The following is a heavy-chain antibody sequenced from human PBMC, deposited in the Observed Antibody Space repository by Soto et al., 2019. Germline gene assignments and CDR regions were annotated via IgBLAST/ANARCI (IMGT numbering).Heavy chain of an antibody. CDR3: ASRPSIAARHHRNWFDP. CDR1: EFTFGGYS. V-gene: IGHV3-48*02. D-gene: IGHD6-6*01. J-gene: IGHJ5*02. Sequence: GGSLRLSYAASEFTFGGYSMNWVRQAPGKGLEWVSYISSSSSTIYYADSVKGRFTISRDNAKNSLYLQMNSLRDEDTAVYYCASRPSIAARHHRNWFDPWGQGTLVTVSS. CDR2: ISSSSSTI.